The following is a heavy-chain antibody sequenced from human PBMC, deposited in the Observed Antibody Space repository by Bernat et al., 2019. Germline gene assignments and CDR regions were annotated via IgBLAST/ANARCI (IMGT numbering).Heavy chain of an antibody. Sequence: EVQLLESGGGLVQPGGSLRLSCAASGFTFSNYAMSWVHQAPGKGLEWVSTISGSGDSTYYADSVKGRFTISRDNSKNTLFLQMNSLRAEDTALYYCAKDRRVVTGVGRQNFDHWGQGSLVTVSS. CDR1: GFTFSNYA. V-gene: IGHV3-23*01. CDR2: ISGSGDST. D-gene: IGHD2-21*02. J-gene: IGHJ4*02. CDR3: AKDRRVVTGVGRQNFDH.